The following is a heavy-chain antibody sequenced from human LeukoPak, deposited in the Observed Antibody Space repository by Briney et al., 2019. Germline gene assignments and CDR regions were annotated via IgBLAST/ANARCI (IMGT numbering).Heavy chain of an antibody. CDR3: ARIPGRSGGAFDI. Sequence: PGGSLRLSCAASGFTFNNYGIHWVRQAPGKGLEWVAVISYDGSYKYYADSVKGRFTISRDNSKNTLYLQMNSLRAEDTAVYYCARIPGRSGGAFDIWGQGTMVTVSS. CDR1: GFTFNNYG. D-gene: IGHD1-26*01. CDR2: ISYDGSYK. V-gene: IGHV3-30*03. J-gene: IGHJ3*02.